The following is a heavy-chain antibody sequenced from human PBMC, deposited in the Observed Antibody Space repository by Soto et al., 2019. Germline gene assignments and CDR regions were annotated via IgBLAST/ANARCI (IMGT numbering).Heavy chain of an antibody. CDR3: TRANYFYDW. D-gene: IGHD1-1*01. Sequence: GGSLRLSCAASGFTFRNYYMHWVRQAPGMGLVWVSRINSDGSSTTYADSVNGRFTISRDNARNTLYLQMNSLRAEDTAVYYCTRANYFYDWWGQGTLVTVSS. CDR1: GFTFRNYY. J-gene: IGHJ4*02. CDR2: INSDGSST. V-gene: IGHV3-74*01.